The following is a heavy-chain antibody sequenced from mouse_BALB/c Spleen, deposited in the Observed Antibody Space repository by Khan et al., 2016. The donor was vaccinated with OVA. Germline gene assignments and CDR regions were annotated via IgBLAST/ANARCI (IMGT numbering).Heavy chain of an antibody. CDR3: ARRDYYAYFWFFDV. D-gene: IGHD1-2*01. CDR2: INPNNGGT. J-gene: IGHJ1*01. CDR1: GYTFTEYT. V-gene: IGHV1-22*01. Sequence: EVQLQQSGPELVKPGASVKISCKTSGYTFTEYTMHWVKQSHGKSLEWIGRINPNNGGTNYNQKFKGKATLTVDTSSTTAYMELRSLTSEDSAVYYCARRDYYAYFWFFDVWGARTTVTVSS.